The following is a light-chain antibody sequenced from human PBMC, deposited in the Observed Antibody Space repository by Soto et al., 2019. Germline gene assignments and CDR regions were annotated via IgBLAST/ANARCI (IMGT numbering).Light chain of an antibody. Sequence: QSVLTQSPSASASLGASVKLTCTLSSGHSNYAIAWHQQQPEKGPRYLMKLNNDGSHSKGDGIPDRFSGSSSGAERYLTISSLQSEDESDYYCQTWDTGISVVFGGGTKLTGL. CDR3: QTWDTGISVV. V-gene: IGLV4-69*01. J-gene: IGLJ2*01. CDR1: SGHSNYA. CDR2: LNNDGSH.